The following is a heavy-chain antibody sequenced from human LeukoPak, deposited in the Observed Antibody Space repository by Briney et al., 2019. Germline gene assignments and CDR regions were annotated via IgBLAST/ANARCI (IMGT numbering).Heavy chain of an antibody. CDR3: ARDVATSGWYTFDY. CDR1: GDSVSSKNGA. D-gene: IGHD6-19*01. V-gene: IGHV6-1*01. J-gene: IGHJ4*02. CDR2: TYYRSKWYD. Sequence: SQTLSLTCAISGDSVSSKNGAWNWIRQSPSRGLEWLGRTYYRSKWYDDYAESLKGRITISPDTSKNQSSLQLNSVTPEDTAVYYCARDVATSGWYTFDYWGQGTLVTVSS.